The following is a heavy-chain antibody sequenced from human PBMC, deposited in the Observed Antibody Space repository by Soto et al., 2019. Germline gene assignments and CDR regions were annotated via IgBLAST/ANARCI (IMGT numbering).Heavy chain of an antibody. CDR2: ISGSGDSP. CDR3: AKEVNNGLYYFDY. J-gene: IGHJ4*02. V-gene: IGHV3-23*01. CDR1: GFTFSRYR. D-gene: IGHD2-8*01. Sequence: GGSLRLSCAASGFTFSRYRMSWVRQAPGKGLEWVSLISGSGDSPYYADSVKGRFTISRDNAKNTLYLQMNSLRAGDSAIYYCAKEVNNGLYYFDYWGQGTLVTVS.